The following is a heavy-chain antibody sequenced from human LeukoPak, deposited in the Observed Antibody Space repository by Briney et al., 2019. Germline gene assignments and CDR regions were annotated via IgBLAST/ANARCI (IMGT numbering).Heavy chain of an antibody. CDR3: ARGQYCTNGVCTDYWYFDL. J-gene: IGHJ2*01. D-gene: IGHD2-8*01. Sequence: GGSLRLSCAASGFSFSSYEVNWVRQAPGKGLEWVSYISSSGSAIYSAASVKGRSTISRDNAKNSLYLQMNSLRAEDTAVYYCARGQYCTNGVCTDYWYFDLWGRGTLVTVSS. CDR2: ISSSGSAI. V-gene: IGHV3-48*03. CDR1: GFSFSSYE.